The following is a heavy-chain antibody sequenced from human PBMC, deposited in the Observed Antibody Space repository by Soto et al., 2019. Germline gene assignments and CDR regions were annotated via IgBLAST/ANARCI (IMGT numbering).Heavy chain of an antibody. V-gene: IGHV1-18*01. D-gene: IGHD3-22*01. CDR1: GYTFTSYG. CDR3: ARWYYYDSSGYYYWFDP. J-gene: IGHJ5*02. Sequence: ASVKVSCKASGYTFTSYGISWVRQAPGQGLEWMGWISAYNGNTNYAQKLQGRVTMTTDTSTSTAYMELRSLRSDDTAVYHCARWYYYDSSGYYYWFDPWGQGTLVTVSS. CDR2: ISAYNGNT.